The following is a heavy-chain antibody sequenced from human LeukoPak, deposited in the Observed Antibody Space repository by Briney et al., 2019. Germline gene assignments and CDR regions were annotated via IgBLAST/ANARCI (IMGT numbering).Heavy chain of an antibody. Sequence: ASVKVSCKASGYTFTSYVISWVRQAPGQGLEGMGWISAYNGNTNYAQKLQGRVTMTTDTSTSTAYMELRSLRSDDTAVYYCARVPNYYGSGSSPYWGQGTLVTVSS. CDR3: ARVPNYYGSGSSPY. D-gene: IGHD3-10*01. CDR1: GYTFTSYV. V-gene: IGHV1-18*01. J-gene: IGHJ4*02. CDR2: ISAYNGNT.